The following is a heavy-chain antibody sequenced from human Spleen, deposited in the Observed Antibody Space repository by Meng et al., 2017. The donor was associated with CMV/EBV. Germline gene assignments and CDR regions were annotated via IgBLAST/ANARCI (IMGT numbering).Heavy chain of an antibody. CDR2: ISVYNGNT. CDR3: ARAGFEAWFLSLYGMDV. D-gene: IGHD3-3*01. Sequence: YTFTSYGISWVRQAPGQGLEWMGWISVYNGNTTYAQTLQGRVTLTTDTSTSTAYMELRSLRSDDTAVYYCARAGFEAWFLSLYGMDVWGQGTLVTVSS. CDR1: YTFTSYG. J-gene: IGHJ6*02. V-gene: IGHV1-18*01.